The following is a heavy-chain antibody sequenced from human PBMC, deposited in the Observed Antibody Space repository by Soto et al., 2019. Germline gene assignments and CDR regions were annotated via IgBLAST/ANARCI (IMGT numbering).Heavy chain of an antibody. V-gene: IGHV5-51*01. D-gene: IGHD2-15*01. J-gene: IGHJ4*02. Sequence: GESLKISCKGSGYSFTSYWIGWVRQMPGKGLEWMGIIYPGDSDTRYSPSFQGQVTISADKSISTAYLQWSSLKASDTAMYYCARPDGYCSGGSCYSHGTDWGQGTLVTVSS. CDR2: IYPGDSDT. CDR1: GYSFTSYW. CDR3: ARPDGYCSGGSCYSHGTD.